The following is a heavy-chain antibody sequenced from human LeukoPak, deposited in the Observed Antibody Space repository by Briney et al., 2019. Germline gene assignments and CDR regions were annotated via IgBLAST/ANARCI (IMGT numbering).Heavy chain of an antibody. V-gene: IGHV3-66*02. J-gene: IGHJ4*02. D-gene: IGHD6-13*01. CDR3: VSASGQQLIPYDN. Sequence: GGSLRLSCAASGLNVSTNYMTWIRQAPGKGLEWVSLIYGGGAAYYAESVRGRFIISRDNSKNTLFLQMNSLRAEDTAVYYCVSASGQQLIPYDNWGQGTHVAVSS. CDR1: GLNVSTNY. CDR2: IYGGGAA.